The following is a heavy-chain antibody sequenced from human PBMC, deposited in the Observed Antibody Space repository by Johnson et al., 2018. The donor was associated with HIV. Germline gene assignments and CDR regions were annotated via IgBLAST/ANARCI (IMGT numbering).Heavy chain of an antibody. CDR3: ARVSSSVTTARYGAFDI. D-gene: IGHD4-17*01. CDR1: RFTFSTYG. V-gene: IGHV3-30*03. CDR2: ISYDGSSK. J-gene: IGHJ3*02. Sequence: QEQLVESGGGVVQPGRSLRLSCAASRFTFSTYGMHWVRQAPGKGLEWVAVISYDGSSKFYVDSVKGRFTISRDNAKNSLYLQMNSLRAEDTAVYYCARVSSSVTTARYGAFDIWGQGTMVTVSS.